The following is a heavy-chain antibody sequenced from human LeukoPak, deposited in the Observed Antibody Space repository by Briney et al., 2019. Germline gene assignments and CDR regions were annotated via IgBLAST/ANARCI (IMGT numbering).Heavy chain of an antibody. D-gene: IGHD6-6*01. Sequence: PSETLSLTCTVSGGSISSYYWSWIRQPPGKGLEWIGYIYYSGSTNYNPSLKSRVTISVDTSKNQFSLKLSSVTAADTAVYYCARRRTPSSSSFYYYYYGMDVWGQGTTVTVSS. J-gene: IGHJ6*02. CDR2: IYYSGST. CDR1: GGSISSYY. V-gene: IGHV4-59*12. CDR3: ARRRTPSSSSFYYYYYGMDV.